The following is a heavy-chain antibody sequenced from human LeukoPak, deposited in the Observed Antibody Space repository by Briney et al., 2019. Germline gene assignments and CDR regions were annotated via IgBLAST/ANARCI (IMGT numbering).Heavy chain of an antibody. V-gene: IGHV3-23*01. CDR2: TSGSRSSA. Sequence: PGGSLRLSSAVSAFIFGAYAMAWVRQAPGEVLKWVSATSGSRSSAYYADSVKGRFIISRDNSKNTLYLQMNSLRAEDTAVYYCAKARQRYNWHDGAFDVWGQGTTVTVSS. CDR3: AKARQRYNWHDGAFDV. CDR1: AFIFGAYA. J-gene: IGHJ3*01. D-gene: IGHD1-1*01.